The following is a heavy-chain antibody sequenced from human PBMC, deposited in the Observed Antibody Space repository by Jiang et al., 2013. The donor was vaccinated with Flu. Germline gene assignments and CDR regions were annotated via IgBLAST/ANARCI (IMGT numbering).Heavy chain of an antibody. D-gene: IGHD3-22*01. CDR3: ARDSTYYDSRAYYDVFDI. J-gene: IGHJ3*02. CDR2: IKRDGSET. Sequence: WVANIKRDGSETHYVDSVRADSPSPRDNAKNSLYLEMNSLRAEDTAVYYCARDSTYYDSRAYYDVFDIWGQGTMVTVSS. V-gene: IGHV3-7*01.